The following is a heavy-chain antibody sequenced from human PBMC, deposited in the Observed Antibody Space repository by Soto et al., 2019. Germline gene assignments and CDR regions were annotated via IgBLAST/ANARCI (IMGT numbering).Heavy chain of an antibody. V-gene: IGHV4-61*08. J-gene: IGHJ4*02. D-gene: IGHD3-9*01. Sequence: SETLSLTCSVSGDSVSSGAYYWSWIRQPPGKGLEWIGYVYYSGSTSYNPSLETGVTISVDTSKNQFSLKLSSVTAADTAVYYCARRPYYDILTGYYTHFDYWGQGTLVTVSS. CDR2: VYYSGST. CDR3: ARRPYYDILTGYYTHFDY. CDR1: GDSVSSGAYY.